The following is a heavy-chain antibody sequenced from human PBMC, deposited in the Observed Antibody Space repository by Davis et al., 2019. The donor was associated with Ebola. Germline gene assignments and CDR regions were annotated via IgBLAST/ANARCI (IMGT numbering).Heavy chain of an antibody. V-gene: IGHV3-21*01. Sequence: GGSLRLSCAASGFTFSSYSMNWVRQAPGKGLEWVSSISSSSSYIYYADSAKGRFTISRDNAKNSLYLQMNSLRAEDTAVYYCPRDRPLDFFFGDYYGMDVWGQGTTVTVSS. CDR1: GFTFSSYS. D-gene: IGHD3-16*01. J-gene: IGHJ6*02. CDR3: PRDRPLDFFFGDYYGMDV. CDR2: ISSSSSYI.